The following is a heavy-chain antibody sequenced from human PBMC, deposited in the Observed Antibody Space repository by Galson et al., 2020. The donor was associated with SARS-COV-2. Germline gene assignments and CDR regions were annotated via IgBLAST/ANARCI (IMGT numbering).Heavy chain of an antibody. CDR1: GFTVSSSY. J-gene: IGHJ4*02. CDR2: IYSDGST. Sequence: GESLKISCAASGFTVSSSYLSWVRQAPGKGLEWVSVIYSDGSTSYADSVKGRFTISRDNSKNTLYLQMNSLRAEDTAVYYCARGTPAAGLFAYWGQGSLVIVSS. V-gene: IGHV3-53*01. D-gene: IGHD6-13*01. CDR3: ARGTPAAGLFAY.